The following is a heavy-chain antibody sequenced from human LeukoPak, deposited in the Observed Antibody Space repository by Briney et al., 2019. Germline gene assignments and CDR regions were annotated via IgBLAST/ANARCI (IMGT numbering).Heavy chain of an antibody. D-gene: IGHD5-18*01. Sequence: GGSLRLSCAASGFTFSSYAMHWVRQAPGKGLEYVSAISSNGGSTYYANSVKGRFTISRDNSKNTLYLQMGSLRAEDMAVYYCARDRRGYSYGALDYWGQGTLVTVSS. V-gene: IGHV3-64*01. CDR2: ISSNGGST. CDR1: GFTFSSYA. J-gene: IGHJ4*02. CDR3: ARDRRGYSYGALDY.